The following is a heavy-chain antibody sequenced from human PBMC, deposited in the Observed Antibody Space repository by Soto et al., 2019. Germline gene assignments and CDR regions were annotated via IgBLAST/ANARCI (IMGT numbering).Heavy chain of an antibody. Sequence: GGSLRLSCAASGFTFSFYGLHWVRQAPGKGLEWVAVISYDGSNKYYADSVKGRFTISRDNSKNTLYLQMNSLRAEDTAVYYCARPLWRNDYNWGYFDLWGRGTLVTVSS. D-gene: IGHD4-4*01. J-gene: IGHJ2*01. CDR2: ISYDGSNK. CDR3: ARPLWRNDYNWGYFDL. V-gene: IGHV3-30*19. CDR1: GFTFSFYG.